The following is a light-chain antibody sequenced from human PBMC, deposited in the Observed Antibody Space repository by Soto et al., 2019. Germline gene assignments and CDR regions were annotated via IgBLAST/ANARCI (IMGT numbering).Light chain of an antibody. Sequence: QSVLTQPASVSGSPGQSITVSCTGTRSDVGGYDYVSWYQQHPGKAPKLIIYEVSNRPSGVSYRFSGSKSGNTASLTISGLQAEDEADYYCSSYTSINTLHYVFGSGTKLTVL. CDR2: EVS. CDR3: SSYTSINTLHYV. V-gene: IGLV2-14*01. J-gene: IGLJ1*01. CDR1: RSDVGGYDY.